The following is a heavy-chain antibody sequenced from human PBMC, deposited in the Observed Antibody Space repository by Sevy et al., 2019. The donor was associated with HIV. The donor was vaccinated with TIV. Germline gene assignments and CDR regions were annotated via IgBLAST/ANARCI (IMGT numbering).Heavy chain of an antibody. Sequence: GASVKVSCKASGYLFTSYRITWVRQAPGKRLELVGWISPHNGDTNYAQRVQDRVTMITDTSTTTAYMELRSLTSDDSAVYYCARAYCSGGRCYSLAYWGQGTLVTVSS. CDR3: ARAYCSGGRCYSLAY. CDR1: GYLFTSYR. CDR2: ISPHNGDT. D-gene: IGHD2-15*01. J-gene: IGHJ4*02. V-gene: IGHV1-18*01.